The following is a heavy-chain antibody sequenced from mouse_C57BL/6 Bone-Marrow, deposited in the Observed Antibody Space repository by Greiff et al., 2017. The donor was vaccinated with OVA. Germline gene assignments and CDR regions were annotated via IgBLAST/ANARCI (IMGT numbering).Heavy chain of an antibody. J-gene: IGHJ2*01. CDR2: INPSTGGT. Sequence: EVQLQQSGPELVKPGASVKLSCKASGYSFTGYYMNWVKQSPEKSLEWIGEINPSTGGTTYNQKFKAKATLTVDKSSSTAYMQLNSLTSEDSSVYYCARGGSGYKYYFGYWGQGTTLTVSS. CDR1: GYSFTGYY. D-gene: IGHD3-2*02. V-gene: IGHV1-42*01. CDR3: ARGGSGYKYYFGY.